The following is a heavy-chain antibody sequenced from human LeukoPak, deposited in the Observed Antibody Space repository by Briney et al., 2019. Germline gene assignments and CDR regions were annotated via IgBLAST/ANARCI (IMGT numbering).Heavy chain of an antibody. CDR3: AKDSPVATR. J-gene: IGHJ4*02. CDR2: ISGSGGVT. CDR1: GLTFRNYA. Sequence: GGSLRLSCAVTGLTFRNYAMSWVRQAPGKGPEWVSDISGSGGVTHYADSVKGRFSISRDNSKNTLYLQMNSLRAEDTAVYYCAKDSPVATRWGQGTLVTVSS. V-gene: IGHV3-23*01. D-gene: IGHD1-26*01.